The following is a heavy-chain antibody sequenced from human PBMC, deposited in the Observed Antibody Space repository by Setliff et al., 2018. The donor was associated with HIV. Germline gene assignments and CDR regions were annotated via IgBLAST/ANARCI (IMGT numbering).Heavy chain of an antibody. V-gene: IGHV3-21*01. Sequence: PGGSLRLSCAASGFTFSSYSMNWVRQAPGKGLEWVSSISSSSSYIHYADSVKGRFTISRDNAKNSLYLQVDSLRAEDTAVYYCARQGPSRGSGYYPPDDAFDIWGQGTMVTVSS. CDR1: GFTFSSYS. D-gene: IGHD3-22*01. CDR3: ARQGPSRGSGYYPPDDAFDI. CDR2: ISSSSSYI. J-gene: IGHJ3*02.